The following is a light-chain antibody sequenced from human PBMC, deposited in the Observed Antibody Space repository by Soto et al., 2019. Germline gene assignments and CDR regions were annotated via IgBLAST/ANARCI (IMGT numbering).Light chain of an antibody. J-gene: IGKJ2*01. Sequence: SQMTQSPSSLSASVGDRVTITCRPSQSIDNYLNWYQQKPGKAPKLLIYDASNLETGVPSRFSGSGSGTDFTLTINRLHPEDFATYFCQQSFDTPLTLGQGTKVDIK. CDR2: DAS. CDR1: QSIDNY. CDR3: QQSFDTPLT. V-gene: IGKV1-39*01.